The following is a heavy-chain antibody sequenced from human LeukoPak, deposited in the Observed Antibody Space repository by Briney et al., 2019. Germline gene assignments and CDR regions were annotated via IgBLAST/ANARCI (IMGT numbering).Heavy chain of an antibody. D-gene: IGHD1-26*01. V-gene: IGHV3-48*04. CDR2: ISSSSSTI. J-gene: IGHJ6*02. CDR1: GFTFSSYS. Sequence: SGGSLRLSCAASGFTFSSYSMNWVRQAPGKGLEWVSYISSSSSTIYYADSVKGRFTISRDNAKNSLYLQMNSLRAEDTAVYYCASSRVGASYYYYYGMDVWGQGTTVTVSS. CDR3: ASSRVGASYYYYYGMDV.